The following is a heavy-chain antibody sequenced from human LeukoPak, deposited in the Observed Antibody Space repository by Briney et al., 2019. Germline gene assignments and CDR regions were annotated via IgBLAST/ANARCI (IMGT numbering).Heavy chain of an antibody. CDR2: ISYDGSNK. Sequence: PGGSLRLSCAASGFTFSSYAMHWVRQAPGKGLEWVAVISYDGSNKYYADSVKGRFTISRDNSKNTLYLQMNSLRAEDMAVYYCARARITIFGVVTLDYWGQGTLVTVSS. V-gene: IGHV3-30-3*01. D-gene: IGHD3-3*01. CDR1: GFTFSSYA. CDR3: ARARITIFGVVTLDY. J-gene: IGHJ4*02.